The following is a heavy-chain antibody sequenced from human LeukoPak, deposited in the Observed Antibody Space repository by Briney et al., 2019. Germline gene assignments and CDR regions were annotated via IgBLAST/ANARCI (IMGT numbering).Heavy chain of an antibody. J-gene: IGHJ4*02. Sequence: SQTLSLTCAVSGGSISSGGYSWSWIRQPPGKGLEWIVYIYQSGSTYYNPSRKSRFTISVNRAKNQFSLKLSSVTAADTAVYYCARVGGSYYFDYWGQGTLVTVSS. V-gene: IGHV4-30-2*01. CDR2: IYQSGST. D-gene: IGHD1-26*01. CDR3: ARVGGSYYFDY. CDR1: GGSISSGGYS.